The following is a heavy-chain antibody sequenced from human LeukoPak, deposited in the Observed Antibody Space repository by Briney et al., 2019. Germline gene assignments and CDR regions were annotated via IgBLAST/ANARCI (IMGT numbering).Heavy chain of an antibody. CDR3: AKDSRIRFLEWLSMGTFDY. J-gene: IGHJ4*02. Sequence: GGSLRLSCAASGFTFSSYAMSWVRQAPGKGLEWVSAISGSGGSTYYADSVKGRFTISIYNSKNTLYLQMNCLRAEDTAVYYCAKDSRIRFLEWLSMGTFDYWGKGTIVSVSS. CDR1: GFTFSSYA. D-gene: IGHD3-3*01. V-gene: IGHV3-23*01. CDR2: ISGSGGST.